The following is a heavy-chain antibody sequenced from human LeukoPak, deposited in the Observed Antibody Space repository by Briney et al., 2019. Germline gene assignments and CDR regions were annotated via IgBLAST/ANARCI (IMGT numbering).Heavy chain of an antibody. J-gene: IGHJ4*02. CDR1: GFTVSSNY. CDR3: ARVRWFGELFGDY. D-gene: IGHD3-10*01. Sequence: TGGSLRLSCAASGFTVSSNYMSWVRQASGKGLEWVSVIYSGGSTYYADSVKGRFTISRDNSKNTLYLQMNSLRAEDTAVYYCARVRWFGELFGDYWGQGTLVTVSS. CDR2: IYSGGST. V-gene: IGHV3-53*01.